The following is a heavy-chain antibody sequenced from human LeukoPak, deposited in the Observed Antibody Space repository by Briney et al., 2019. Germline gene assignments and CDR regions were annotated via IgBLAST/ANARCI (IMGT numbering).Heavy chain of an antibody. D-gene: IGHD2-15*01. V-gene: IGHV3-23*01. J-gene: IGHJ4*02. Sequence: GGSLRLSCAASGFTFSSYAMSWVRQAPGKGLGWVSAISGSGGSTYYADSVKGRFTISRDNSKNTLYLQINSLRAEDTAVYYCASTQRGDYFDYWGQGTLVTVSS. CDR1: GFTFSSYA. CDR2: ISGSGGST. CDR3: ASTQRGDYFDY.